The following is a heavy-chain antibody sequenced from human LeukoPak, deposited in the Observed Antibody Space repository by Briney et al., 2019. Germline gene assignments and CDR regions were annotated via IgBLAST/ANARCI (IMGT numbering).Heavy chain of an antibody. CDR2: ISDRGEYI. CDR3: AKNGDRGAYCSGGSCYPYYYYYMDV. CDR1: GRNIISYT. Sequence: PGGSLRLSCTASGRNIISYTMNWIRQAPGKGLEWVASISDRGEYIFYSESVRGRFTISRDNSKNTLYLQMNSLRAEDTAIYYCAKNGDRGAYCSGGSCYPYYYYYMDVWGKGTTVTISS. D-gene: IGHD2-15*01. V-gene: IGHV3-23*01. J-gene: IGHJ6*03.